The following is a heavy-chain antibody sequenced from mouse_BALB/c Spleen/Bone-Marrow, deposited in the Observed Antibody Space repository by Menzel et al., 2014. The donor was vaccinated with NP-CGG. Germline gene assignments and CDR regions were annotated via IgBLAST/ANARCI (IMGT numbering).Heavy chain of an antibody. Sequence: LVDSGAELVKPGASVKLSCTASGFNIKDTYMHWVKQRPEQGLEWIGRIDPANGNTKYDPKFQGKATITADTSSNTAYLQLSSLTSEDTAVYYCASYVYGYYFDYWGQGTTLTVSS. CDR2: IDPANGNT. CDR3: ASYVYGYYFDY. V-gene: IGHV14-3*02. J-gene: IGHJ2*01. CDR1: GFNIKDTY. D-gene: IGHD2-2*01.